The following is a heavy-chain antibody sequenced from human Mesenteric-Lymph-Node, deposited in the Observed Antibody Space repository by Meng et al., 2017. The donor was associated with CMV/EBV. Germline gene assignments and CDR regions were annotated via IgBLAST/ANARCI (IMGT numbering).Heavy chain of an antibody. Sequence: QVQLQQWGEGLLKTSETLSLTCAVYGGSFSGYYWSWIRQPPGKGLEWIGEINHSGVPNYNPSLKSRITISLDRSKNQFSLKLSSVTPEGTAVYYCARGSDIPVNNYWGQGTLVTVSS. D-gene: IGHD2-15*01. V-gene: IGHV4-34*01. CDR1: GGSFSGYY. J-gene: IGHJ4*02. CDR2: INHSGVP. CDR3: ARGSDIPVNNY.